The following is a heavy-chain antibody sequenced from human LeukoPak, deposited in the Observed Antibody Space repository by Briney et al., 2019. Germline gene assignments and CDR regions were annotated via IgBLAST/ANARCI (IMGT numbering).Heavy chain of an antibody. CDR1: SGSINSCY. CDR2: IYTTGHA. CDR3: ARHGYTASHFFLDY. D-gene: IGHD5-18*01. V-gene: IGHV4-4*07. J-gene: IGHJ4*02. Sequence: SETLSLTCSVSSGSINSCYWGWVRQPAGRGLEWIGRIYTTGHADYDPSLQSRVTMSVDTSQKQFSLNLRSVTAADTAFYFCARHGYTASHFFLDYWSQGTLVTVSS.